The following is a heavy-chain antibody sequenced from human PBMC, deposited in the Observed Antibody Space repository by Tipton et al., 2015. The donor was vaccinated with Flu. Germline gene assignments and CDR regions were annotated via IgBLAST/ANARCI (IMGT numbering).Heavy chain of an antibody. V-gene: IGHV4-61*02. CDR3: ARVRSYYDSSGYYYAFDY. CDR2: IYTSGST. CDR1: GGSISSGSYY. J-gene: IGHJ4*02. D-gene: IGHD3-22*01. Sequence: LRLSCTVSGGSISSGSYYWSWIRQPAGKGLEWIGRIYTSGSTNYNPSLKSRVTTSVDTSKNQFSLKLSSVTAADTAVYYCARVRSYYDSSGYYYAFDYWGQGTLVTVSS.